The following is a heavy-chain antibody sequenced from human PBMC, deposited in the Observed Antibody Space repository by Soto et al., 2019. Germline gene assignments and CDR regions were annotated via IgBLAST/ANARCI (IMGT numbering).Heavy chain of an antibody. CDR2: IWYDGSEK. D-gene: IGHD2-15*01. V-gene: IGHV3-33*01. CDR3: ARRGGYSSSPIDY. Sequence: SLRLSCAASGFTFSNYGMHWVRQVPGKGLEWVSVIWYDGSEKYYADSVKGRFTISRDNSKNTMYLQMKSLRVEDTAVYYCARRGGYSSSPIDYWGQGTLVTVSS. J-gene: IGHJ4*02. CDR1: GFTFSNYG.